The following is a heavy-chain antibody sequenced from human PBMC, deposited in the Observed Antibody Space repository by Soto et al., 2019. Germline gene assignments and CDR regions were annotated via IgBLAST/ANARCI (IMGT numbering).Heavy chain of an antibody. CDR1: GYTFTGYY. Sequence: QVQLVQSGAEVKKPGASVKVSCKASGYTFTGYYMDWLRQAPGQGLEWMGRINPNSGDTNYAEKFQGRVTMTRDTSISTAYMVLNSLRSDDTAVYYCARHRLHREQSSSWYKWFDPWGQGTLVTVSS. CDR3: ARHRLHREQSSSWYKWFDP. J-gene: IGHJ5*02. V-gene: IGHV1-2*02. CDR2: INPNSGDT. D-gene: IGHD6-13*01.